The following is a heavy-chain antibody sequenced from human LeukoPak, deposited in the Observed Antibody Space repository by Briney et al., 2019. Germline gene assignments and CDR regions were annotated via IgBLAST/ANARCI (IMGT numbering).Heavy chain of an antibody. D-gene: IGHD3-22*01. Sequence: GGSLRLSCAASGFTFSSYGVHWVRQAPGKGLEWVAFIRYDGSNAYYADSVKGRFTTSRDNSKNTLYLQMNGLRAEDTAVYYCAKIDSSGSHWGQGTLVTVSS. CDR1: GFTFSSYG. V-gene: IGHV3-30*02. CDR2: IRYDGSNA. J-gene: IGHJ4*02. CDR3: AKIDSSGSH.